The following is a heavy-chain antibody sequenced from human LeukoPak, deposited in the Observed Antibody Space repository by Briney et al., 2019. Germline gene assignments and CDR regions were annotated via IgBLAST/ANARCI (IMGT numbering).Heavy chain of an antibody. CDR3: ARASDVWGSYLNDAFDI. V-gene: IGHV4-4*07. CDR1: GGSICSYY. D-gene: IGHD3-16*02. J-gene: IGHJ3*02. Sequence: SETLSLTCTVSGGSICSYYWSWIRQPAGKGLEWIGRIYTSGSTNYNPSLKSRVTMSVDTSKNQFSLKLSSVTAADTAVYYCARASDVWGSYLNDAFDIWGQGTMVTVSS. CDR2: IYTSGST.